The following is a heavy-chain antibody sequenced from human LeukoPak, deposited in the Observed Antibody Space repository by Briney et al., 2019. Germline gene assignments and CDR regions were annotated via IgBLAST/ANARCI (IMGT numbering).Heavy chain of an antibody. CDR3: ACRYYDSSGPDY. V-gene: IGHV3-23*01. J-gene: IGHJ4*02. D-gene: IGHD3-22*01. CDR1: GFTFSSYA. Sequence: PGGSLRLSCAASGFTFSSYAMSWVRQAPGKGLEWVSAISGSGGSTYYADSVKGRFTISRDNSKNTLYLQMNSVRAEDTAVYYCACRYYDSSGPDYWGQGTLVTVSS. CDR2: ISGSGGST.